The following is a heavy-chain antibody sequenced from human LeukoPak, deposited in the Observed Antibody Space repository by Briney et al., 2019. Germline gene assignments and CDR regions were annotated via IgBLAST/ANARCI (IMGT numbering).Heavy chain of an antibody. J-gene: IGHJ4*02. CDR1: GYSFIGYH. CDR3: ASVEMATIGFEH. V-gene: IGHV1-2*02. Sequence: ASVKVSCKTSGYSFIGYHMHWVRQAPGQGLEWMGWTNPNTGGTEYAQKFQGRVTMTRDTSISTGYMELSSLRSDDTAVYFCASVEMATIGFEHWGQGTLVTVSS. D-gene: IGHD5-24*01. CDR2: TNPNTGGT.